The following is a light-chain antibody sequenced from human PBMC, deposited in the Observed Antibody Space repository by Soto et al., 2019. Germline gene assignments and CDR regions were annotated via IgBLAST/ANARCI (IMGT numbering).Light chain of an antibody. CDR1: SSNIGRNY. V-gene: IGLV1-47*02. CDR3: AAWEDSLSGWV. CDR2: NTN. J-gene: IGLJ3*02. Sequence: QPVLTQPPSASGTPGQRVTISCSGSSSNIGRNYVSWYQQLPGAAPKLLIYNTNDRPSGVPDRFSGSKFGTSGSLAISGLRPEDEADYYCAAWEDSLSGWVFGGGTKLTVL.